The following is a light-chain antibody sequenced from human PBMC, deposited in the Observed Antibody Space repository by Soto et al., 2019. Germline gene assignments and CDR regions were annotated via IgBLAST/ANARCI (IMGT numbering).Light chain of an antibody. J-gene: IGLJ2*01. V-gene: IGLV2-14*01. Sequence: QSALTQPASVSGSPGQSITISCTGTSSDVGGYNYVSWYQQHPGKAPKLMIYDVSNRPSGVSNRFSGSKSGNTASLTISGRQAEDEADYYCSSYTSSSTDVVFGGGTKRTVL. CDR1: SSDVGGYNY. CDR3: SSYTSSSTDVV. CDR2: DVS.